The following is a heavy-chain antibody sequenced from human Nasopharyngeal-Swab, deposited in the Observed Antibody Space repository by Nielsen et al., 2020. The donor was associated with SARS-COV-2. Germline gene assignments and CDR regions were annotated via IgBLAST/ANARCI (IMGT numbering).Heavy chain of an antibody. V-gene: IGHV4-59*12. CDR3: ARDLYCSSTSCYAAFDI. CDR1: GGSISSYY. J-gene: IGHJ3*02. Sequence: SETLSLTCTVSGGSISSYYWSWIRQPPGKGLEWIGYIYYSGSTNYNPSLKSRVTISVDTSKNQFSLKLCSVTAADTAVYYCARDLYCSSTSCYAAFDIWGQGTMVTVSS. CDR2: IYYSGST. D-gene: IGHD2-2*01.